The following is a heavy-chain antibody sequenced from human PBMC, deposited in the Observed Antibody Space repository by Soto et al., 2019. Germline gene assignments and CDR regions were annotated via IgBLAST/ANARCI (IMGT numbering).Heavy chain of an antibody. CDR1: GGSFSGYY. D-gene: IGHD2-2*01. CDR3: ARGFIVVVPAARPSHYFDY. J-gene: IGHJ4*02. Sequence: QVQLQQWGAGLLKPSETLSLTCAVYGGSFSGYYWSWIRQPPGKGLEWMGEINHSGSTNYNPSLKSRVTISVDTSKNQFSLKLSSVTAADTAVYYCARGFIVVVPAARPSHYFDYWGQGTLVTVSS. CDR2: INHSGST. V-gene: IGHV4-34*01.